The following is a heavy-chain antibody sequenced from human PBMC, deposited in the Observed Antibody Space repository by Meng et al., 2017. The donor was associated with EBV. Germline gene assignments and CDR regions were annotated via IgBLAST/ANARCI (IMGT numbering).Heavy chain of an antibody. CDR3: ASESGRGFTPDY. CDR2: LIPMVGAP. D-gene: IGHD3-10*01. Sequence: QVKLLQFGAGVKKPGSSVKVSCRTSGGTFRSDAVSWVRQAPGQGLEWMGGLIPMVGAPHYAQKFQGRVTIIADESTSTHSMELNSLRSEDTAMYYCASESGRGFTPDYWGQGTLVTVSS. CDR1: GGTFRSDA. J-gene: IGHJ4*02. V-gene: IGHV1-69*01.